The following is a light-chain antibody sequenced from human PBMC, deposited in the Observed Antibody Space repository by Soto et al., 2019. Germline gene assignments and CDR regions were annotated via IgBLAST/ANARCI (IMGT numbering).Light chain of an antibody. J-gene: IGLJ2*01. CDR3: AAWEDSLNGVI. Sequence: QSVLNQPPSASGTPGQRVTISCSGSASNLGGNTVNWYHQLPGTAPKVLIYNNNQRPSGVPDRFSGSKSGTSASLAISGLQSEDEADYYCAAWEDSLNGVIFGGGTKLTVL. V-gene: IGLV1-44*01. CDR2: NNN. CDR1: ASNLGGNT.